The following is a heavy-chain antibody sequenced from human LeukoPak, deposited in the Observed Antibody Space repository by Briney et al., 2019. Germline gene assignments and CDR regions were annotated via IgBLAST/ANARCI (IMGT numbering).Heavy chain of an antibody. CDR2: INHSGST. CDR1: GGSFSGYY. CDR3: ARGEFTYYYDSSGPAGY. J-gene: IGHJ4*02. Sequence: SETLSLTCAVYGGSFSGYYWSWLRQPPGKGREWIGEINHSGSTNYNPSLKSRVTISVDTSKNQFSLKLSSVTAADTAVYYCARGEFTYYYDSSGPAGYWGQGTLVTVSS. D-gene: IGHD3-22*01. V-gene: IGHV4-34*01.